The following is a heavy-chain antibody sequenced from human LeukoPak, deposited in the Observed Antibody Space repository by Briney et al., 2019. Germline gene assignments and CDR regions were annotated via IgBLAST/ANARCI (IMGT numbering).Heavy chain of an antibody. CDR1: GFTFSSYE. D-gene: IGHD3-10*01. CDR2: ISSSGSTI. CDR3: ARTGYYGSGQN. V-gene: IGHV3-48*03. Sequence: PGGSLRLSCAASGFTFSSYEMNWVRQAPGKGLEWVSYISSSGSTIYYADSMKGRFTISRDNAKKSLYLQMNSLRADDTAVYYCARTGYYGSGQNWGQGTLVTVSS. J-gene: IGHJ4*02.